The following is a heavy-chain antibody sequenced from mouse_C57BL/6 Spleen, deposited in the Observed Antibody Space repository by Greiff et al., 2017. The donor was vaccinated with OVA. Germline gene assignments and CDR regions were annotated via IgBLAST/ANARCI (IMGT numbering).Heavy chain of an antibody. J-gene: IGHJ3*01. V-gene: IGHV5-4*01. CDR1: GFTFSSYA. CDR2: ISDGGSYT. CDR3: ARAFPFAY. Sequence: EVHLVESGGGLVKPGGSLKLSCAASGFTFSSYAMSWVRQTPEKRLEWVATISDGGSYTYYPDNVKGRFTISRDNAKNNLYLQMSHLKSEDTAMYYCARAFPFAYWGQGTLVTVSA.